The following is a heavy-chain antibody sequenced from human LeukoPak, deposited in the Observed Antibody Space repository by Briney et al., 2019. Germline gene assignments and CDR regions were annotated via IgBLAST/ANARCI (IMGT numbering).Heavy chain of an antibody. D-gene: IGHD5/OR15-5a*01. CDR3: ATERTSVYNY. J-gene: IGHJ4*02. Sequence: PSETLSLTCTVSGYSISSGYYWGWIRQPPGKGLEWIGSIYHSGSTYYNPSLKSRVTISMDTSKNQFSLKLSSVTAADTAVYYCATERTSVYNYWGQGTLVTVSS. CDR1: GYSISSGYY. V-gene: IGHV4-38-2*02. CDR2: IYHSGST.